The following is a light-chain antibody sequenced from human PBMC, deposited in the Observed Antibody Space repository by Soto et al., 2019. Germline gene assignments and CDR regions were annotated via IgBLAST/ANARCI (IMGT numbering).Light chain of an antibody. J-gene: IGKJ5*01. CDR2: AAS. CDR3: QQYGSSPL. Sequence: DIQMTQSPSSLSASVGDRVTITCRASQSISSYLNWYQQKPGKAPKLLIYAASSLQSGVPSRFSGSGSGTDFTLTISSLQPEDFAVYYCQQYGSSPLFGQGTRLEIK. CDR1: QSISSY. V-gene: IGKV1-39*01.